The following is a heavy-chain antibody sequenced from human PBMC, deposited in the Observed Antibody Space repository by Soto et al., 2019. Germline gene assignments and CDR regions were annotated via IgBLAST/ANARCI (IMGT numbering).Heavy chain of an antibody. Sequence: QVQLQESGPGLVKPSQTLSLTCTVSGGPISSGDYYWTWIRQPPGQGLEWIGYIFYSGSTYYNPSRKSRVTISVDPSKKQFSLKLSSVTAADTAVYYCARRGYSYGVDAFDIWGQGTMVTVSS. CDR2: IFYSGST. CDR3: ARRGYSYGVDAFDI. V-gene: IGHV4-30-4*01. CDR1: GGPISSGDYY. J-gene: IGHJ3*02. D-gene: IGHD5-18*01.